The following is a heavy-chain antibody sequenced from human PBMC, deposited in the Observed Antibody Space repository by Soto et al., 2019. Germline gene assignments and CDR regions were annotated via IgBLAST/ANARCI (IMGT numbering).Heavy chain of an antibody. CDR2: IKGSHAGGTT. V-gene: IGHV3-15*01. J-gene: IGHJ4*02. CDR1: GFTFTKAY. Sequence: EVQLVESGGGLVEPGGSISLSCVASGFTFTKAYMTWVRQAPGKGLEWVGRIKGSHAGGTTDYATSVKGRFTISRDDSKNTLYLQMNSLKTEDTSVYYCATEGGYPGSNVYGAYWGQGTLVTVSS. D-gene: IGHD1-26*01. CDR3: ATEGGYPGSNVYGAY.